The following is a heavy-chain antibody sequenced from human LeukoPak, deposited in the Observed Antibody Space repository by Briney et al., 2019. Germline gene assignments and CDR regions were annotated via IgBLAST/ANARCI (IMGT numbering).Heavy chain of an antibody. V-gene: IGHV3-7*01. Sequence: PGGSLRLSCAASGFTFNSYWMSWVRQAPGKGLEWVANIKQDGSEKYYVDSVKGRFTISRDNAKNSLYLQMNSLRAEDTAVYYCARGYDFWSGYPGGVDYWGQGALVTVSS. J-gene: IGHJ4*02. CDR3: ARGYDFWSGYPGGVDY. CDR1: GFTFNSYW. CDR2: IKQDGSEK. D-gene: IGHD3-3*01.